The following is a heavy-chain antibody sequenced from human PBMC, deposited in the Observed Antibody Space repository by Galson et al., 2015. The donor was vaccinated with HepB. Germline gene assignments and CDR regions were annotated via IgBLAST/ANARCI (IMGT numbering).Heavy chain of an antibody. CDR1: GFTVSSYE. J-gene: IGHJ6*02. V-gene: IGHV3-48*03. Sequence: SLRLSCAASGFTVSSYEMNWVRQAPGKGLEWVSYISGSGRIIYYADSVKGRFTISRDNAKNSLYLQMNSLRAEDTAVYYCARENYYGSESPYYYYGLDVWGQGTTVTVSS. CDR3: ARENYYGSESPYYYYGLDV. CDR2: ISGSGRII. D-gene: IGHD3-10*01.